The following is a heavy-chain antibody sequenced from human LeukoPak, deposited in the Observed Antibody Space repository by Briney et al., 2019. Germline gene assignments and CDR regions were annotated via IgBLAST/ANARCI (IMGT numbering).Heavy chain of an antibody. Sequence: GGSLRLSCAASGFTFDDYTMHWVRQAPGKGLEWVSLISWDGGSTYYADSVKGRFTISRDNSKNSLYLQMNSLRTEDTALYYCAKDIRGYSSRGDYDGMDVYGQGTTATASS. CDR1: GFTFDDYT. J-gene: IGHJ6*02. CDR2: ISWDGGST. D-gene: IGHD6-13*01. CDR3: AKDIRGYSSRGDYDGMDV. V-gene: IGHV3-43*01.